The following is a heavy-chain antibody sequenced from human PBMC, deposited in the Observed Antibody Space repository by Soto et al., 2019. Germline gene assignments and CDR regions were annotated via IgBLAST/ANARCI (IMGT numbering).Heavy chain of an antibody. J-gene: IGHJ4*02. CDR1: GFSVSNKTYY. D-gene: IGHD4-17*01. V-gene: IGHV4-61*01. Sequence: XETLSLTSSVSGFSVSNKTYYWSWIRQPPGKRLEWIGYVYYSGTTNYNPSLKSRVTISVDLSKNQFSLRLSSVTTADTALYYCARTTAVPNTLRSRYFFDYWGQGTLVTVSS. CDR3: ARTTAVPNTLRSRYFFDY. CDR2: VYYSGTT.